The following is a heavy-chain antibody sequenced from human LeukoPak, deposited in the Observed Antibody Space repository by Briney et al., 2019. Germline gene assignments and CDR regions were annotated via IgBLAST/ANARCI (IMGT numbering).Heavy chain of an antibody. D-gene: IGHD3-3*01. V-gene: IGHV3-30*03. CDR2: ISYDGSNK. Sequence: GRSLRLSCVASGFTFSSYGMHWVRQAPGKGLEWVAVISYDGSNKYYADSVKGRFTISRDNAKNSLYLQMNSLRAEDTAVYYCARGNYDFWSGLDYYYYYGMDVWGQGTTVTVSS. J-gene: IGHJ6*02. CDR1: GFTFSSYG. CDR3: ARGNYDFWSGLDYYYYYGMDV.